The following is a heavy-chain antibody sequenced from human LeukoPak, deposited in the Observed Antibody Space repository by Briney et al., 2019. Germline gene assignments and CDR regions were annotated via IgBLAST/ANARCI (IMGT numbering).Heavy chain of an antibody. CDR3: ARVQLERVPDY. Sequence: PGGSLRLSCAASGFTFSSYWMSWVRQAPGKGLEWVANIKQDGSEKYYVDSVKGRFTISRDNAKNSLYLQMNRLRAEDTAVYYCARVQLERVPDYWGQGTLVTVSS. CDR1: GFTFSSYW. CDR2: IKQDGSEK. D-gene: IGHD1-1*01. J-gene: IGHJ4*02. V-gene: IGHV3-7*01.